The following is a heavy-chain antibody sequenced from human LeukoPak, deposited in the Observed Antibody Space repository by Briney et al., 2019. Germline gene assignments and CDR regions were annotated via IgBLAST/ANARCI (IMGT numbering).Heavy chain of an antibody. CDR1: GFTFSSYV. CDR3: AKGDWADC. CDR2: IRDTGGST. Sequence: GGSLRLSCAASGFTFSSYVMSWARQAPGKGLKWVSGIRDTGGSTYYADSVKGRFTFSRDNSKNTLNLQMNSLRAEDTAIYYCAKGDWADCWGQGTLVTVSS. V-gene: IGHV3-23*01. J-gene: IGHJ4*02. D-gene: IGHD3/OR15-3a*01.